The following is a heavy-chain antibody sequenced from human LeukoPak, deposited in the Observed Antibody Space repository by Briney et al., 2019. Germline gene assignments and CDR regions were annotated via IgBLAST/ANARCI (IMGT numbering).Heavy chain of an antibody. D-gene: IGHD2-2*01. Sequence: PSETLSLTCAVYGGSLSGYYWSWIRQPPGKGLEWIGEINHSGSTNYNPSLKSRVTISVDTSKNQFSLKLSSVTAADTAVYYCARGRGCSSTSCYFFYWGQGTLVTVSS. CDR1: GGSLSGYY. J-gene: IGHJ4*02. CDR3: ARGRGCSSTSCYFFY. V-gene: IGHV4-34*01. CDR2: INHSGST.